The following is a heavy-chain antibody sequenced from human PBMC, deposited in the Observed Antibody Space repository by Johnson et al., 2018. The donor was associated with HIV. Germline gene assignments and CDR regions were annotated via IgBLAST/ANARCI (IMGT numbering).Heavy chain of an antibody. Sequence: VQLVESGGGLVKPGGSLRLSCAASGFTFSDYYMSWIRQAPGKGLDWVSYISSTGTTIYYADSVKGRFTISRDNAMNTLYLQMNSLRAEDTALYYCARGGRYYDPGAFDIWGQGTMVTVSS. CDR3: ARGGRYYDPGAFDI. CDR2: ISSTGTTI. D-gene: IGHD3-22*01. V-gene: IGHV3-11*01. CDR1: GFTFSDYY. J-gene: IGHJ3*02.